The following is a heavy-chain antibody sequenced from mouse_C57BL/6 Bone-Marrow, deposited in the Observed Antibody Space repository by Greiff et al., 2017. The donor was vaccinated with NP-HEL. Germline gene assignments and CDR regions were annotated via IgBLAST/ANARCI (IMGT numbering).Heavy chain of an antibody. D-gene: IGHD2-1*01. CDR3: AREGGDYGNYGGFAY. CDR1: GFTFSSYA. J-gene: IGHJ3*01. Sequence: EVKLVESGGGLVKPGGSLKLSCAASGFTFSSYAMSWVRQTPEKRLEWVATISDGGSYTYYPDNVKGRFTLSRDNAKNNLYLQMSHLKSEATAMFYWAREGGDYGNYGGFAYWGQGTLVTVSA. CDR2: ISDGGSYT. V-gene: IGHV5-4*01.